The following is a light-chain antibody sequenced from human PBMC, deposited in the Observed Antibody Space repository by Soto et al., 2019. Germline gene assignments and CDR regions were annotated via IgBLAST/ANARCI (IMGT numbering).Light chain of an antibody. V-gene: IGKV3-11*01. Sequence: EIVFTQSPATLSLSPGERATLSCRASQILSKSLVWYQQKPGQAPRLLIDGASNRATGIPARFSGSGSGTDFTLTISSLEPEDFAVYYCQQRSSWPQITFGQGTRLE. CDR2: GAS. CDR1: QILSKS. CDR3: QQRSSWPQIT. J-gene: IGKJ5*01.